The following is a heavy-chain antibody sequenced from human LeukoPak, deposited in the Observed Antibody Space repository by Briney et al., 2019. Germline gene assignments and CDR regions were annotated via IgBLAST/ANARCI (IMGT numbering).Heavy chain of an antibody. D-gene: IGHD6-19*01. V-gene: IGHV4-34*01. Sequence: SETLSPTCAVYGGSFSGYYWSWIRQPPGKGLEWIGEIKHSGSTNYNPSLKSRVTISVDTSKNQFSLKLSSVTAADTAVYYCARDRSGWSYWGQGTLVTVSS. CDR3: ARDRSGWSY. CDR1: GGSFSGYY. CDR2: IKHSGST. J-gene: IGHJ4*02.